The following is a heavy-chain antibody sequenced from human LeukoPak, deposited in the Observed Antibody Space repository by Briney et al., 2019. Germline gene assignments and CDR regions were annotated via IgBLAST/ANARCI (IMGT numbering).Heavy chain of an antibody. CDR1: GDSVSSNSAD. D-gene: IGHD6-19*01. V-gene: IGHV6-1*01. CDR2: TFYRSRWYN. Sequence: SQTLSLTCAISGDSVSSNSADWNWIRQSPSRGLEWLGRTFYRSRWYNDYATSVRSRINITPDTSNNQFSLQLNSVTPEDTAVYYCARAPHAVAGTVYFDYWDQGTLVTVSS. J-gene: IGHJ4*02. CDR3: ARAPHAVAGTVYFDY.